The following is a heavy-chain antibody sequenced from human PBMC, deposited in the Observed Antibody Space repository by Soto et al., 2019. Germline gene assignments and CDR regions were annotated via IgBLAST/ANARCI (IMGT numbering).Heavy chain of an antibody. V-gene: IGHV4-59*01. J-gene: IGHJ3*02. Sequence: SETLSLTCTVSSGSISSFYWSWIRQPPGKGLEWIGYIYYSGSTKYDPSLKSRVTISVDTSKNQFSLKLSSLRSEDTAVYYCARYCSGGSCYPMRAFDIWGQGTMVTVSS. CDR2: IYYSGST. D-gene: IGHD2-15*01. CDR3: ARYCSGGSCYPMRAFDI. CDR1: SGSISSFY.